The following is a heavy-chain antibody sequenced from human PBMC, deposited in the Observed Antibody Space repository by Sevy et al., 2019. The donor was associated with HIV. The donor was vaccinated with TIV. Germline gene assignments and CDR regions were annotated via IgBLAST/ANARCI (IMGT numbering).Heavy chain of an antibody. Sequence: GGSLRLSCAASGFIFSSYSMNWVRQAPGKGLEWISYISTGSTTIYYADSVKGRFTVSRDNARSSLFLQMNSLRDEDTAVYYCAIDPRDGGDHWGQGTLVTVSS. CDR1: GFIFSSYS. CDR2: ISTGSTTI. V-gene: IGHV3-48*02. J-gene: IGHJ5*02. CDR3: AIDPRDGGDH. D-gene: IGHD3-16*01.